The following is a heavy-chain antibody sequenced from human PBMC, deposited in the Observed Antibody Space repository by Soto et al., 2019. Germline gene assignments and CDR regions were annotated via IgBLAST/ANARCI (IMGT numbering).Heavy chain of an antibody. CDR3: AGDPYYYASNY. CDR1: GFTFRDYY. CDR2: ISQTGTTI. Sequence: QVQLVESGGGLVGPGGSLRLSCATSGFTFRDYYMTWIRQAPGKGLEWVSYISQTGTTIYYADSVKGRFTVSRDNAQNSLYLQMSSLRAEDTAVYYCAGDPYYYASNYWGQGTLVTVSS. J-gene: IGHJ4*02. D-gene: IGHD3-10*01. V-gene: IGHV3-11*01.